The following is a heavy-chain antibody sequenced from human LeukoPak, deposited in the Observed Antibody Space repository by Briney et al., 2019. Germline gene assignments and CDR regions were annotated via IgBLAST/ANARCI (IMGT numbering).Heavy chain of an antibody. D-gene: IGHD2-2*01. Sequence: GGSLRLSCAASGFTFSSYWMHWVRQAPGKGLVWVSRINSDGSSTSYAGSVKGRFTISRDNAKNTLYLQMNSLRAEDTAVYYCARGVGYCSSTSCYWWFDPWGQGTLVTVSS. CDR2: INSDGSST. V-gene: IGHV3-74*01. J-gene: IGHJ5*02. CDR1: GFTFSSYW. CDR3: ARGVGYCSSTSCYWWFDP.